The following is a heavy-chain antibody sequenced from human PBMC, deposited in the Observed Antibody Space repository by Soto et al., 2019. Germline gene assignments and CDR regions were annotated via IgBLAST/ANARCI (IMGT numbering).Heavy chain of an antibody. CDR1: GGSFSGYY. V-gene: IGHV4-34*01. J-gene: IGHJ4*02. D-gene: IGHD3-16*02. CDR3: AGGLRSPNFWGSYRAEGSFDY. CDR2: INHSGST. Sequence: SETLSLTCAVYGGSFSGYYWSWIRQPPGKGLEWIGEINHSGSTNYNPSLKSRVTISVDTAKNQFFLKLGSMTAADTAGDYCAGGLRSPNFWGSYRAEGSFDYWGQGTLVTVSS.